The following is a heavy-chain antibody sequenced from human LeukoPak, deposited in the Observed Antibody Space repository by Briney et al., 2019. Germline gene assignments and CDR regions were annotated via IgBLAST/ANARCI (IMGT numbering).Heavy chain of an antibody. Sequence: PGGSLRLSCAVSGFTFSRYGMHWVRQAPGKGLEWAAFIRYDGGNKYYGDSVKGRFTISRDNSKNTLFLQMGSLRADDMAVYYCARWGSTSCYDYWGQGTLVTVSS. CDR2: IRYDGGNK. CDR3: ARWGSTSCYDY. V-gene: IGHV3-30*02. J-gene: IGHJ4*02. D-gene: IGHD2-2*01. CDR1: GFTFSRYG.